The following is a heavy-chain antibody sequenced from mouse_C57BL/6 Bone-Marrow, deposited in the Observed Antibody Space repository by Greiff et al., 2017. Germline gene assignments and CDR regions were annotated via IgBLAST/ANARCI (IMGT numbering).Heavy chain of an antibody. Sequence: VQLQQPGAELVMPGASVKLSCKASGYTFTSYWMHWVKQRPGQGLERIGEIDPSDSYTNYNQKFKGKSTLTVDKSSSTAYLQLSSLTSEDSAFYYCAIDGYTWFAYWGQGTLVTVSA. J-gene: IGHJ3*01. CDR1: GYTFTSYW. D-gene: IGHD2-3*01. V-gene: IGHV1-69*01. CDR2: IDPSDSYT. CDR3: AIDGYTWFAY.